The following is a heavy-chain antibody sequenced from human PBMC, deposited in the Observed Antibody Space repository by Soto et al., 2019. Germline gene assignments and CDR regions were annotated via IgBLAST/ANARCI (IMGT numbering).Heavy chain of an antibody. V-gene: IGHV1-46*01. CDR2: INPSGGST. J-gene: IGHJ4*02. CDR3: ARDFVRKYYDSSGYYYNYFDY. CDR1: GCTYTSYY. Sequence: VTVTCKAFGCTYTSYYRHCVRQSAGQGLEWMGIINPSGGSTSYAQKFQCRVTMTRDTSTSTVYMELSSLRSEDTAVYYCARDFVRKYYDSSGYYYNYFDYWGQGTLVTVSS. D-gene: IGHD3-22*01.